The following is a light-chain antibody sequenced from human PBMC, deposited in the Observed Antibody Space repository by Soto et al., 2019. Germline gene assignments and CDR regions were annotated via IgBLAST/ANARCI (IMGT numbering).Light chain of an antibody. CDR2: WAS. J-gene: IGKJ1*01. CDR3: QQYYGTPRT. V-gene: IGKV4-1*01. Sequence: DIVMTQSPDSLAVSLGERATINCKSSQRVLYTSNNKNYLGWYQQKPGQLPKLLIYWASTRESGVPDRFSGSGSGTDFTLTIISLQAEDVAVYYCQQYYGTPRTFGQGTKVEV. CDR1: QRVLYTSNNKNY.